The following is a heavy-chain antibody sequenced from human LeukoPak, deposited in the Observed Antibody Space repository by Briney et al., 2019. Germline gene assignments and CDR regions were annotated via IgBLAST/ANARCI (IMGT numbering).Heavy chain of an antibody. D-gene: IGHD6-13*01. V-gene: IGHV3-53*04. CDR3: ARGIAAAGTEYFDY. CDR2: IYSGGST. CDR1: GFTVSSNY. Sequence: GGSLRLSCAASGFTVSSNYMSWVRQAPGKGLEWVSVIYSGGSTYYADSVKGRFTTSRHNSKNTLYLQMNSLRAEDTAVYYCARGIAAAGTEYFDYWGQGTLVTVSS. J-gene: IGHJ4*02.